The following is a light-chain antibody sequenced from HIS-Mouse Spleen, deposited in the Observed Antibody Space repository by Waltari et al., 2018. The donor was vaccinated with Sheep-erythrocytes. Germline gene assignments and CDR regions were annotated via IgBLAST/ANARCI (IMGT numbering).Light chain of an antibody. CDR2: DAS. Sequence: EIVLTQSPATLSLSPGERATPPCRASQGVSSYLAWYQQKPGQAPRLLIYDASNRATGIPTRFSGSGSGTDFTLTISSLEPEDFAVYYCQQRSNWYTFGQGTKLEIK. CDR1: QGVSSY. CDR3: QQRSNWYT. J-gene: IGKJ2*01. V-gene: IGKV3-11*01.